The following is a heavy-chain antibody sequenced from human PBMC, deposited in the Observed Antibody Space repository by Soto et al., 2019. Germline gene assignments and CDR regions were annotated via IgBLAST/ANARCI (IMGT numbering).Heavy chain of an antibody. D-gene: IGHD3-10*01. V-gene: IGHV3-23*01. CDR2: ISDSGGST. Sequence: GSLRLSCAASGFTFSSHAMSWVRQAPGKGLEWVSGISDSGGSTYYADSVKGRFTISRDNSKNTLYLQMNSLRAEDTAVYYCAKGTYYYGSAPYYFDYWGQGTLVTVSS. CDR1: GFTFSSHA. CDR3: AKGTYYYGSAPYYFDY. J-gene: IGHJ4*02.